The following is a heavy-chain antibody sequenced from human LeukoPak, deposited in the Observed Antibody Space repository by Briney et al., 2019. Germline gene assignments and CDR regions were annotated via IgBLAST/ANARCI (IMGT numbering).Heavy chain of an antibody. CDR1: GDSIY. V-gene: IGHV4-59*01. J-gene: IGHJ4*02. CDR2: VYYSGAT. Sequence: SETLSLTCSVSGDSIYWSWVRQSPGQGLQWIGTVYYSGATNYNPSLASRVTMSLDMSKSQFSLKLSSVTAADTAIYYCAVVTSHPRYFDHWGQGTLITVSS. CDR3: AVVTSHPRYFDH. D-gene: IGHD2-21*02.